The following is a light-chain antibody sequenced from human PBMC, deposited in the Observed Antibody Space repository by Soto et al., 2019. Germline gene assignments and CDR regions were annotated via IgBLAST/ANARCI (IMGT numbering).Light chain of an antibody. CDR2: SNA. CDR1: SSNIGSNT. CDR3: AAWGDSLTAFYV. J-gene: IGLJ1*01. Sequence: QSLLSHPPSASVTPGQRDTISCSGSSSNIGSNTVNWYQQLPGTAPKLLIYSNAQRPSGVPDRFSRSKSGTSASLAISGLQSEDEADYYWAAWGDSLTAFYVFGTATTVAVL. V-gene: IGLV1-44*01.